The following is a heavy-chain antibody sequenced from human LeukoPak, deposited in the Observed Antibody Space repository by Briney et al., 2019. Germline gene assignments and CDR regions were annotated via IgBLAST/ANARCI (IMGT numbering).Heavy chain of an antibody. J-gene: IGHJ5*02. CDR2: IYTSGST. CDR3: ARSMVRGVMNNWFDP. V-gene: IGHV4-4*09. CDR1: GGSISSYY. Sequence: PSETLSLTCTVSGGSISSYYWSWIQQPPGKGLEWIGYIYTSGSTNYNPSLKSRVTISVDTSKNQFSLKLSSVTAADTAVYYCARSMVRGVMNNWFDPWGQGTLVTVSS. D-gene: IGHD3-10*01.